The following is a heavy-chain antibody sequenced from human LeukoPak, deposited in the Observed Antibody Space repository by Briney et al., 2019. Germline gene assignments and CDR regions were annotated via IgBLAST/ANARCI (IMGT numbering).Heavy chain of an antibody. J-gene: IGHJ4*02. V-gene: IGHV3-30-3*01. D-gene: IGHD6-13*01. Sequence: GGSLRLSCAASGFTFSSYAMHWVRQAPGKGLEWVAVISYDGSNKYYADSVKGRFTISRDNSKNTLYLQMNSLRAEDTAVYYCAGDQGGLHSSSWYCDYWGQGTLVTVSS. CDR1: GFTFSSYA. CDR3: AGDQGGLHSSSWYCDY. CDR2: ISYDGSNK.